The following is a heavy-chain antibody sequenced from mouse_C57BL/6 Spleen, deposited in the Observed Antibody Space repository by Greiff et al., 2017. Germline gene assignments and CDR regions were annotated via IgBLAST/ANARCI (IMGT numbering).Heavy chain of an antibody. J-gene: IGHJ3*01. Sequence: EVKLMESGPGLVKPSQSLSLTCSVTGYSITSGYYWNCIRQFPGNKLEWMGYISYDGSNNYNPSLKNLSSITSDTSKNQFFLKLNSVTTEDTATYYCAREGYYGSSPWFAYWGQGTLVTVSA. CDR1: GYSITSGYY. CDR3: AREGYYGSSPWFAY. CDR2: ISYDGSN. V-gene: IGHV3-6*01. D-gene: IGHD1-1*01.